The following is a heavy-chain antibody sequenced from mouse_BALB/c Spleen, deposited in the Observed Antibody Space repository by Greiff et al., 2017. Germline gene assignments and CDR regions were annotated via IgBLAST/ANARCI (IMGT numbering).Heavy chain of an antibody. CDR3: ARGGNFFYY. J-gene: IGHJ2*01. CDR1: GFTFTDYY. V-gene: IGHV7-3*02. Sequence: EVKVVESGGGLVQPGGSLRLSCATSGFTFTDYYMSWVRQPPGKALEWLGFIRNKANGYTTEYSASVKGRFTISRDNSQSILYLQMNTLRAEDSATYYCARGGNFFYYWGQGTTLTVSS. CDR2: IRNKANGYTT.